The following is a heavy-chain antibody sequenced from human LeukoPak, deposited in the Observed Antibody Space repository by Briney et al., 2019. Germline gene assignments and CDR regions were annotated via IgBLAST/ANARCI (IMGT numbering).Heavy chain of an antibody. CDR1: GFTFSSYA. Sequence: GGSLRLSCAASGFTFSSYAMHWVRQAPGKGLEWVAVISYDGSNKYYADSVKGRFTISRDTSKNTLYLQMNSLRTEDTAVYYCARSGGLRKFDYWGQGTLVTVSS. CDR2: ISYDGSNK. CDR3: ARSGGLRKFDY. D-gene: IGHD1-14*01. V-gene: IGHV3-30*04. J-gene: IGHJ4*02.